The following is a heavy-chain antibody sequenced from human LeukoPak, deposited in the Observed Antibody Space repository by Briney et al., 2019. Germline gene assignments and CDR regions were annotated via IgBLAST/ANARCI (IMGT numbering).Heavy chain of an antibody. Sequence: SETLSLTCTVSGGSISSYYWSWIRQPAGKGLEWIGYIYYSGSTNYNPSLKSRVTISVDTSKNQFSLKLSSVTAADTAVYYCARSSVAAPYNWFDPWGQGTLVTVSS. J-gene: IGHJ5*02. CDR2: IYYSGST. CDR3: ARSSVAAPYNWFDP. D-gene: IGHD6-6*01. CDR1: GGSISSYY. V-gene: IGHV4-59*08.